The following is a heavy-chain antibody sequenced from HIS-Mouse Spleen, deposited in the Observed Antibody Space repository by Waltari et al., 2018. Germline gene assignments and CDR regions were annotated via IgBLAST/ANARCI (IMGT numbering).Heavy chain of an antibody. J-gene: IGHJ5*02. Sequence: LEWVSSISSSSSYIYYADSVKGRFTISRDNAKNSLYLQMNSLRAEDTAVYYCARDPSGYDNHWGQGTLVTVSS. V-gene: IGHV3-21*01. CDR3: ARDPSGYDNH. D-gene: IGHD5-12*01. CDR2: ISSSSSYI.